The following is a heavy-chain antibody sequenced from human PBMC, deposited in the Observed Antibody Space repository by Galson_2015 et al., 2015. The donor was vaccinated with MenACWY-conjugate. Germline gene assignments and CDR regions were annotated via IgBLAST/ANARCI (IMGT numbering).Heavy chain of an antibody. V-gene: IGHV3-21*01. CDR1: GLTFSSYN. D-gene: IGHD6-13*01. CDR3: ARIAAAGTGDALDI. Sequence: SLRLSCAASGLTFSSYNMNWVRQAPGKGLEWVSCISSGSSYIFYADSVKGRFTISRDNAKNSLFLQMNSLRAEDTAVYYCARIAAAGTGDALDIWGQGTMVTVSS. J-gene: IGHJ3*02. CDR2: ISSGSSYI.